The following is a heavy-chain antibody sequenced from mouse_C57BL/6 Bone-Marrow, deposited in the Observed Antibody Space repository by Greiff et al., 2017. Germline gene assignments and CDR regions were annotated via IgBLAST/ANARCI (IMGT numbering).Heavy chain of an antibody. D-gene: IGHD6-1*01. CDR1: GFTFSNYW. CDR2: ISFNFDNYAT. CDR3: TERQRMDY. J-gene: IGHJ2*01. Sequence: EVKLVESGGGLVQPGGSMKLSCVASGFTFSNYWMNWVRQSPEKGLEWVAHISFNFDNYATHYAVSVKGRFTISKDDSKSSVYLKMNNLRAEDTGIYYSTERQRMDYWGKGTTLTVAS. V-gene: IGHV6-3*01.